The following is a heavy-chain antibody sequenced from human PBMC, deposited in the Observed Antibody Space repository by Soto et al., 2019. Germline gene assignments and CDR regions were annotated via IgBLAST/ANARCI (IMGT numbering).Heavy chain of an antibody. Sequence: SETLSLTCTVSGGSISSGGYYWSWIRQHPGKGLEWIGYIYYSGSTYYNPSLKSRVTISVDTSKNQFSLKLSSVTAADTAVYYCARVPHTVTTTAFDYWGQGTLVTVSS. D-gene: IGHD4-17*01. CDR1: GGSISSGGYY. J-gene: IGHJ4*02. CDR2: IYYSGST. V-gene: IGHV4-31*03. CDR3: ARVPHTVTTTAFDY.